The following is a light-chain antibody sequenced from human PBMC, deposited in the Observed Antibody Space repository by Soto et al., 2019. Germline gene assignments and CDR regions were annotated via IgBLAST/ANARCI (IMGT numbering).Light chain of an antibody. J-gene: IGKJ1*01. CDR3: QQYGSSLWT. Sequence: EIVMTQSPATLSVSPVERATLSCMASQSVSSNLAWYQQKPGQAPRLLIYGASTRATGIPARFSGSGSGTEFTLTISSLQSEDFAVYYCQQYGSSLWTFGQGTKVDIK. CDR2: GAS. CDR1: QSVSSN. V-gene: IGKV3D-15*01.